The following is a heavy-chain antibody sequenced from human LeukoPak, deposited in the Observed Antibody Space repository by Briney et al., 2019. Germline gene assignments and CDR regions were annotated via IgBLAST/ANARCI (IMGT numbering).Heavy chain of an antibody. CDR1: GFTFSSYS. CDR2: ISISTSSI. CDR3: AKDREANIAASGTFDY. J-gene: IGHJ4*02. D-gene: IGHD6-13*01. V-gene: IGHV3-48*01. Sequence: GGSLRLSCVGSGFTFSSYSMSWVRQAPGKGLEWVSYISISTSSIDYADSVKGRFTISRDNSKNTLYLQMNSLRVEDTAVYYCAKDREANIAASGTFDYWGQGTLVTVSS.